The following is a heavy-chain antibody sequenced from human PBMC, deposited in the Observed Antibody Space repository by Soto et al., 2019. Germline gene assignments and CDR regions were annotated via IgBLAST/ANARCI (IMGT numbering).Heavy chain of an antibody. CDR3: AKDYSGYDLRFDY. J-gene: IGHJ4*02. D-gene: IGHD5-12*01. Sequence: QVQLVESGGGVVQPGRSLRLSCAASGFTFSSYGMHWVRQAPGKGLEWVAVISYDGSNKYYADSVKGRFTISRDNSKNTMYLQMNSPRPEDTAVYYCAKDYSGYDLRFDYWGQGTLVTVSS. V-gene: IGHV3-30*18. CDR1: GFTFSSYG. CDR2: ISYDGSNK.